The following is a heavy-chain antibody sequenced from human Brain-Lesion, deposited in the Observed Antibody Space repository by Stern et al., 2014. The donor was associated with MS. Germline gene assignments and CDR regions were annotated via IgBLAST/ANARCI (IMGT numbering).Heavy chain of an antibody. D-gene: IGHD1-26*01. Sequence: QLVQSGAEVKKPGASVKVSCKVSGYTLTEFSMHWVRQAPRKGLEWMGGFDPEDGEKIFAQKFQGRVTMTADTSTDTAYMELSSLRSEDTAVYYCATLSPGAGGNYYRHFDYWGQGTLVTVSS. CDR1: GYTLTEFS. J-gene: IGHJ4*02. V-gene: IGHV1-24*01. CDR2: FDPEDGEK. CDR3: ATLSPGAGGNYYRHFDY.